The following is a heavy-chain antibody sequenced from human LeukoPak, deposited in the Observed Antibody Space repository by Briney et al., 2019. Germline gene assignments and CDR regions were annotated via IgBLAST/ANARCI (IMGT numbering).Heavy chain of an antibody. CDR2: ISAYNGNT. CDR1: GYTFTSNG. V-gene: IGHV1-18*01. Sequence: ASVNLSCKASGYTFTSNGISWVRQAPGQGLEWMGWISAYNGNTNYAQKLQGRVTMTTDTSTSTAYMELRSLRSDDTALYYCARESYNSGSYYNDYWGQGTLVTVSS. J-gene: IGHJ4*02. D-gene: IGHD3-10*01. CDR3: ARESYNSGSYYNDY.